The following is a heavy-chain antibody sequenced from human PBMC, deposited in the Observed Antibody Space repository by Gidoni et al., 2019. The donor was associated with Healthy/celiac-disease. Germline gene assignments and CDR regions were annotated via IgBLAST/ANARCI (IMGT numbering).Heavy chain of an antibody. CDR2: IWYGGSNK. Sequence: QVQLVESGGGVVQPGRSLRLSCAASGFTFSSYGMHWVRQAPGKGLDWVAVIWYGGSNKYYADSVKGRFTISRDNSKNTLYLQMNSLRAEDTAVYYCARERVVPAAIYYGMDVWGQGTTVTVSS. J-gene: IGHJ6*02. CDR3: ARERVVPAAIYYGMDV. CDR1: GFTFSSYG. V-gene: IGHV3-33*01. D-gene: IGHD2-2*01.